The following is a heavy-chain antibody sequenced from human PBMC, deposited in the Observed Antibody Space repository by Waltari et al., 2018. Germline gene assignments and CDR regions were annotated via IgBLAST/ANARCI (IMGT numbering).Heavy chain of an antibody. J-gene: IGHJ6*02. CDR3: ARGITMIVVGPYYYGMDV. CDR1: GGSISSSNW. V-gene: IGHV4-4*02. Sequence: QVQLQESGTGLVKPSGTLSLTCAVPGGSISSSNWWRWVRQPPGKGLEWIGEIYHSGSTNYNPSLKSRVTISVDKSKNQFSLKLSSVTAADTAVYYCARGITMIVVGPYYYGMDVWGQGTTVTVSS. CDR2: IYHSGST. D-gene: IGHD3-22*01.